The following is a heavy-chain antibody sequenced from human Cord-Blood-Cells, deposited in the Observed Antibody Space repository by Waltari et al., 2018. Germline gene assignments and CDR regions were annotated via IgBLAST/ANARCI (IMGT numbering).Heavy chain of an antibody. Sequence: QVQLQESGPGLVKPSETLSLTCTVSGGSISSYYWSWIRQPAGQGREWIGRIYTSGNTNYNPSLKSRCTMSVDTSKNQFSLNLSSVTAADTAVYYCARVDTAMAFDYWGQGTLVTVSS. V-gene: IGHV4-4*07. CDR2: IYTSGNT. CDR1: GGSISSYY. D-gene: IGHD5-18*01. J-gene: IGHJ4*02. CDR3: ARVDTAMAFDY.